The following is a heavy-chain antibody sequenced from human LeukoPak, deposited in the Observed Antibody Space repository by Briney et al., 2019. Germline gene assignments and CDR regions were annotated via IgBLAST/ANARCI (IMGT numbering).Heavy chain of an antibody. Sequence: SETLSLTCTVSGGSVSSYYWSWIRQPPGKGLEWIGYIYYSGSANYNPSLKSRVTISVDTSKNQFSLKLSSVTAADTAVYYCARGDTAMVRWGQGTLVTVSS. CDR3: ARGDTAMVR. CDR1: GGSVSSYY. CDR2: IYYSGSA. V-gene: IGHV4-59*02. D-gene: IGHD5-18*01. J-gene: IGHJ4*02.